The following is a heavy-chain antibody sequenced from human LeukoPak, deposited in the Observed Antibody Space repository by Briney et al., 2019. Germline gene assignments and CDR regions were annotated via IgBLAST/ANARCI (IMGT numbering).Heavy chain of an antibody. J-gene: IGHJ4*02. Sequence: GGSLRLSCAASGFSFSSYSMNWVRQAPGKGLEWVSYISSRSSSIDYADSVKGRFTISRDNAKNSLYLQINSLRAEDTAVYYCAREPNFDDHAFDHWGQGTRITVSS. CDR2: ISSRSSSI. CDR3: AREPNFDDHAFDH. D-gene: IGHD1-14*01. V-gene: IGHV3-48*01. CDR1: GFSFSSYS.